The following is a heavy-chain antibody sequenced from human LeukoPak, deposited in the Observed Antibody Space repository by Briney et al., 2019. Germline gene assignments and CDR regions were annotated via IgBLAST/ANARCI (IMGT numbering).Heavy chain of an antibody. CDR1: GYTFTNYG. J-gene: IGHJ4*02. Sequence: VASVKVSCKASGYTFTNYGISWVRQAPGQGLQWMGWISAKSGNTKYAEKFQGRGTMTTDTSTNTAYMELRSLRSDDTAVYYCARDRQDYYDSSGYFDNWGQGTLVTVSS. CDR3: ARDRQDYYDSSGYFDN. CDR2: ISAKSGNT. D-gene: IGHD3-22*01. V-gene: IGHV1-18*01.